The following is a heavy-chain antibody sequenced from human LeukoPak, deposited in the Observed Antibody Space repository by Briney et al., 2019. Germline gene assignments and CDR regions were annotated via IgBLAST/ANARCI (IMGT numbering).Heavy chain of an antibody. Sequence: GGSLRLSCVASGFAFTNYPMNWVRQAPGKGLEWVSSIGSSITYTYYADSVKGRFTISRDNTKNSLFLQMNRLSAEDTAVYYCARGPVFGFDYYYDLDVWGKGTTVAVSS. CDR2: IGSSITYT. CDR1: GFAFTNYP. J-gene: IGHJ6*03. CDR3: ARGPVFGFDYYYDLDV. D-gene: IGHD3-16*01. V-gene: IGHV3-21*01.